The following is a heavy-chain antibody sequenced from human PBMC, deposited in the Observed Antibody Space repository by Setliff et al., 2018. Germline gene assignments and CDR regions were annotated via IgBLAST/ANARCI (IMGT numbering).Heavy chain of an antibody. V-gene: IGHV1-46*01. D-gene: IGHD4-17*01. CDR1: GYTFTSYY. CDR2: INPSGGST. J-gene: IGHJ4*02. Sequence: ASVKVSCKASGYTFTSYYMHWVRQAPGQGLEWMGIINPSGGSTSYAQKFQGRVTMTRDTSTSTAYMELSSLRSEDTAVYYCARGDYGDYGEGEAAYWGQGTLVTVSS. CDR3: ARGDYGDYGEGEAAY.